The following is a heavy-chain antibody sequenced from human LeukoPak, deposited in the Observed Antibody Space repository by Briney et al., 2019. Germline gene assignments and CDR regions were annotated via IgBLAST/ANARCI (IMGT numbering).Heavy chain of an antibody. CDR1: GYTFTGYY. Sequence: ASVKVSCKASGYTFTGYYMHWVRQAPGQGLEWMGCINPNSGGTNYAQKFQGRVTMTRDTSISTAYMELSRLRSDDTAVYYCASPVGGYDWVYFDYWGQGTLVTVSS. V-gene: IGHV1-2*02. D-gene: IGHD5-12*01. CDR3: ASPVGGYDWVYFDY. J-gene: IGHJ4*02. CDR2: INPNSGGT.